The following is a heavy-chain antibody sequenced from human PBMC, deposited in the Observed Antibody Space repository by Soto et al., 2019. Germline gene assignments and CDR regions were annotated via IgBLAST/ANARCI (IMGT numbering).Heavy chain of an antibody. CDR1: GGSISSGGYY. V-gene: IGHV4-31*03. Sequence: QVQLQESGPGLVKPSQTLSLPCTVSGGSISSGGYYCIWIRQHPGKGLEWIGYISYSVSTYYNSSLKSRVTISVDTSKNPFSLKLRSVTAADTAVYYWARLAAAGKHFDYWGQGTLVTVSS. CDR2: ISYSVST. D-gene: IGHD6-13*01. CDR3: ARLAAAGKHFDY. J-gene: IGHJ4*02.